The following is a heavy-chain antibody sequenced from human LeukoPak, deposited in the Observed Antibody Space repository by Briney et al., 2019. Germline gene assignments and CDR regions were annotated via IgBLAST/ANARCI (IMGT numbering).Heavy chain of an antibody. D-gene: IGHD6-6*01. CDR1: GYTFTSYY. CDR2: INPSGGST. CDR3: ARVAPYSSSSSVAFDI. V-gene: IGHV1-46*01. Sequence: ASVKVSCKASGYTFTSYYMHWVRQAPGQGLEWMGIINPSGGSTSYAQKFQGRVTMTRDMSTSTVYMELSSLRSEDTAVYYCARVAPYSSSSSVAFDIWGQGTMVTVSS. J-gene: IGHJ3*02.